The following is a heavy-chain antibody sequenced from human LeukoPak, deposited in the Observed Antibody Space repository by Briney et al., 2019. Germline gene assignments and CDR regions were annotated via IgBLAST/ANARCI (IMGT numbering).Heavy chain of an antibody. D-gene: IGHD6-13*01. J-gene: IGHJ4*02. CDR2: IRYDGSNK. Sequence: GGSLRLSCAASGFTFDDYGMSWVRQAPGKGLEWVAFIRYDGSNKYYADSVKGRFTISRDNSKNTLYLQMNSLRAEDTAVYYCAKDRLEQQLVFDYWGQGTLVTVSS. V-gene: IGHV3-30*02. CDR3: AKDRLEQQLVFDY. CDR1: GFTFDDYG.